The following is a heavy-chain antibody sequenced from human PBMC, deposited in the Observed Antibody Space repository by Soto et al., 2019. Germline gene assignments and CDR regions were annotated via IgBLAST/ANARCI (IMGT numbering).Heavy chain of an antibody. D-gene: IGHD5-12*01. V-gene: IGHV3-74*01. CDR2: INSDGSTT. J-gene: IGHJ4*02. CDR1: GFTFSSYW. Sequence: EVQLVESGGGLVQPGGSLRLSCAASGFTFSSYWMHWVRQAPGKGLVWVSRINSDGSTTTYADSVKGRFTISRDNAKNTLYRQMNSLRAEDTAVYYCVRVPTGGYAFSLDDYWGQGTPVTVSS. CDR3: VRVPTGGYAFSLDDY.